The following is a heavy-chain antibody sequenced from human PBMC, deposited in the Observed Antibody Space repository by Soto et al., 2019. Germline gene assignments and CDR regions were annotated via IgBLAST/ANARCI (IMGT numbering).Heavy chain of an antibody. D-gene: IGHD3-3*01. CDR2: ISGSGGST. J-gene: IGHJ4*02. CDR1: GFTFSSYA. V-gene: IGHV3-23*01. Sequence: PGGSLRLSCAASGFTFSSYAMSWVRQAPGKGLEWVSAISGSGGSTYYADSVKGRFTISRDNSKNTLYLQMNSLRAEDTAVYYCAKAHYDFWSGYYVCYFDYWGQGTRVTVSS. CDR3: AKAHYDFWSGYYVCYFDY.